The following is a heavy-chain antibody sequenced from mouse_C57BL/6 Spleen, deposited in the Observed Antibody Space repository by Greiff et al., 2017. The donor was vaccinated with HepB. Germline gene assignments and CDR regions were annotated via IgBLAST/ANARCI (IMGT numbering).Heavy chain of an antibody. V-gene: IGHV1-50*01. CDR1: GYTFTSYW. Sequence: QVQLQQPGAELVKPGASVKLSCKASGYTFTSYWMQWVKQRPGQGLEWIGEIDPSDSSTNYNQNFKGKDTLTVDTSSSTAYMQLSSLTSEDSAVYYCARSTAQAPSYWGQGTTLTVSS. D-gene: IGHD3-2*02. CDR3: ARSTAQAPSY. J-gene: IGHJ2*01. CDR2: IDPSDSST.